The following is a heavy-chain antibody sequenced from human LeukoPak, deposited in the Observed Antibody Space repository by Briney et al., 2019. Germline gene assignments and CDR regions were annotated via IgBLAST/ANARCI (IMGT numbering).Heavy chain of an antibody. CDR2: INPNSGDT. CDR1: GYTFTGYH. Sequence: ASVKVSCKASGYTFTGYHMHWVRQVPGQGLEWVGRINPNSGDTNYAQKFQGRVTMTRDTSISTAYMELSRLRSDDTAVYYCARDYCSSTSCLFDYWGQGTLVTVSS. CDR3: ARDYCSSTSCLFDY. V-gene: IGHV1-2*06. D-gene: IGHD2-2*01. J-gene: IGHJ4*02.